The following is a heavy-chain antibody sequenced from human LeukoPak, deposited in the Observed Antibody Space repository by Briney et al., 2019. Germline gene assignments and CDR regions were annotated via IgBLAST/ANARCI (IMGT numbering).Heavy chain of an antibody. V-gene: IGHV3-21*01. Sequence: GGSLRLSCAASGYTFSHYSVNWVRQAPGKGLEWVSSISSTSDYIYYADSVKGRFTISRDNTKSSLYLQMNSLRAEDTAVYYCVSGNDPDSTWENYRLDAFDIWGQGTTVIVSA. J-gene: IGHJ3*02. CDR1: GYTFSHYS. CDR2: ISSTSDYI. D-gene: IGHD3-16*02. CDR3: VSGNDPDSTWENYRLDAFDI.